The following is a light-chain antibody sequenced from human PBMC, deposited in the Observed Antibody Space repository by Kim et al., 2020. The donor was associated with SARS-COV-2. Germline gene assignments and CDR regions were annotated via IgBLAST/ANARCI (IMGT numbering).Light chain of an antibody. V-gene: IGLV3-1*01. CDR2: QDS. J-gene: IGLJ2*01. Sequence: VSQGQTTRFNGSDDKLGEKYACGYQRKPGPSPVLVIYQDSKRPSGIPERFSGSNSGNTATLTISGTQAMDEADYYCQAWDSSPHVVFGGGTQLTVL. CDR3: QAWDSSPHVV. CDR1: KLGEKY.